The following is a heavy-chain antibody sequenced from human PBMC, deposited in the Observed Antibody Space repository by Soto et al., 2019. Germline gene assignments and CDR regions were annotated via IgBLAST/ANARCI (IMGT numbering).Heavy chain of an antibody. J-gene: IGHJ4*02. CDR2: ISGSGGGT. CDR3: AKNRGLQYYFDY. Sequence: PGGSLRLSCAASGFTFNIYAMSWVRQAPGKGLEWVSAISGSGGGTYYANSVEGRFTISRDNSKNMMYLQMNSLRADDTAVYYCAKNRGLQYYFDYWGQGTLV. V-gene: IGHV3-23*01. CDR1: GFTFNIYA.